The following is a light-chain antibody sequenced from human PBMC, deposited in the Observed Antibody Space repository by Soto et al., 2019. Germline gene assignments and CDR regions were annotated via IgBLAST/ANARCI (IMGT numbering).Light chain of an antibody. V-gene: IGLV1-44*01. CDR1: SFNIGRNT. CDR2: SNN. J-gene: IGLJ1*01. Sequence: SGLTQPASASGTPGRRVSISCSGSSFNIGRNTVNWYQQVPGTAPKLLTNSNNERPSGVPDRFSGSKSGPSASLAIGGLQSEDEADYYCAAWDDSLNSYVFGTGTKVTVL. CDR3: AAWDDSLNSYV.